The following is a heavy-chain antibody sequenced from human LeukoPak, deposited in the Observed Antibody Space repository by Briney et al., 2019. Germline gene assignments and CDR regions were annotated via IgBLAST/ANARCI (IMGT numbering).Heavy chain of an antibody. J-gene: IGHJ4*02. D-gene: IGHD5-24*01. CDR2: IHYSGST. V-gene: IGHV4-59*08. CDR3: ASVEMATTAFDY. CDR1: GGSITGYY. Sequence: SETLSLTCTVSGGSITGYYWNWIRQPPGKGLEWIGYIHYSGSTNNNPSLRSRVTISVDTSRNQFSLQLTSVTAADTAVYYCASVEMATTAFDYWGQGTLVTVSS.